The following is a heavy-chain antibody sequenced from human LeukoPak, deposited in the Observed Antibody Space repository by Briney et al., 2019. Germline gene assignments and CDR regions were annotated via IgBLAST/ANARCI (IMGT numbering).Heavy chain of an antibody. J-gene: IGHJ4*02. CDR3: ARSYTYYYDSSGLSFDY. D-gene: IGHD3-22*01. CDR1: GYRFTSYW. CDR2: IYPGDSDT. Sequence: GESLKISCKDSGYRFTSYWIGWVRQMPGKGLEWMGIIYPGDSDTRYSPSFQGQVTISADKSISTAYLQWSSLKASDTAMYYCARSYTYYYDSSGLSFDYWGQGTLVTVSS. V-gene: IGHV5-51*01.